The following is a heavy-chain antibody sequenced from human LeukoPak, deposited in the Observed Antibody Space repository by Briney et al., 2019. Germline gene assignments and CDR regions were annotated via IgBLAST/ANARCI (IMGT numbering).Heavy chain of an antibody. CDR2: ISGTGGST. V-gene: IGHV3-23*01. CDR3: AKDRAYYGSGRYDAFDI. CDR1: GFTFSSYA. J-gene: IGHJ3*02. Sequence: GGSLRLSCAASGFTFSSYAMSWVRQAPGKGLEWVSPISGTGGSTYYADSVKGRFTISRDNSKNTLYLQMNSLRAEDTAVYYCAKDRAYYGSGRYDAFDIWGQGTMVTVSS. D-gene: IGHD3-10*01.